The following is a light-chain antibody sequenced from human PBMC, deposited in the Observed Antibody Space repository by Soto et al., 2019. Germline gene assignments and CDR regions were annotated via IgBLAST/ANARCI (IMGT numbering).Light chain of an antibody. Sequence: VLTQSPCTLSLSPGARATLSCRASQSVSNNYLAWYQQHPGQAPRLLIYGASNRATGIPDRFSGGGSGTDCTITISRLEPEDFAVYYCQQLRSYPLTFGGGTKVDIK. CDR2: GAS. CDR3: QQLRSYPLT. J-gene: IGKJ4*01. V-gene: IGKV3-20*01. CDR1: QSVSNNY.